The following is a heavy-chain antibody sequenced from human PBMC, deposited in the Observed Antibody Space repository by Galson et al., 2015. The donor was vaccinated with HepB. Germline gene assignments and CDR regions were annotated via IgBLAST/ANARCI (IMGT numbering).Heavy chain of an antibody. CDR3: ATEVIPAPNWFDP. J-gene: IGHJ5*02. Sequence: ETLSLTCTVSGGSINSSAYYWDWIRQSPGKGLEWIGNIFYSGTTYYNPSLKSRVTISVDTSKNQFSLKLSSVTAADTAVYYCATEVIPAPNWFDPWGQGILVTVSS. CDR2: IFYSGTT. D-gene: IGHD2-2*01. V-gene: IGHV4-39*01. CDR1: GGSINSSAYY.